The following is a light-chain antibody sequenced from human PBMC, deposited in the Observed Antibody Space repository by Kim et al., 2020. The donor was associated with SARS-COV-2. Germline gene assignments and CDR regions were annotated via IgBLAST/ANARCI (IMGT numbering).Light chain of an antibody. CDR2: GKN. V-gene: IGLV3-19*01. J-gene: IGLJ2*01. CDR3: NSRDSNDNVV. CDR1: SLRSYY. Sequence: VALGQTVSITCQGDSLRSYYATWYQQKPGQAPIPVIYGKNNRPSGIPDRFSGSSSGNTASLTITGTQAGDEADYYCNSRDSNDNVVFGGGTKLTVL.